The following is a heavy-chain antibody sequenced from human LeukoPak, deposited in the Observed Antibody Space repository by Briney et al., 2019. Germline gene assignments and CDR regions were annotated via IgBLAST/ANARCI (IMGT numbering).Heavy chain of an antibody. Sequence: PGGSLRLSCAASGFTFDDYGMSWVRQAPGKGLEWVSGINWNVGSTGYADSVKGRFTISRDNAKNSLYLQMNSLRAEDTALYYCARGTSSSWYEGAADNWFDPWGQGTLVTVSS. D-gene: IGHD6-13*01. V-gene: IGHV3-20*04. J-gene: IGHJ5*02. CDR2: INWNVGST. CDR3: ARGTSSSWYEGAADNWFDP. CDR1: GFTFDDYG.